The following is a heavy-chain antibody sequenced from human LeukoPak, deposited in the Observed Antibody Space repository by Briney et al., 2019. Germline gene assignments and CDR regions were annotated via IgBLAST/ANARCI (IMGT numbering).Heavy chain of an antibody. D-gene: IGHD3-3*01. CDR3: ARLRYDFWSGYYTYY. J-gene: IGHJ4*02. CDR1: GYSISSGYY. V-gene: IGHV4-38-2*01. CDR2: IYHSGST. Sequence: SETLSLTCAVSGYSISSGYYWGWIRQPPGKGLEWIGSIYHSGSTYHHPSLKSRVTISVDTSKNQFSLKLSSVTAADTAVYYCARLRYDFWSGYYTYYWGQGTLVTVSS.